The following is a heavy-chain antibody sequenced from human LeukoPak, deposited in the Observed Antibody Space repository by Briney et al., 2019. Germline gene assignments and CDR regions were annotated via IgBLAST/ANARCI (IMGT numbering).Heavy chain of an antibody. J-gene: IGHJ3*02. V-gene: IGHV4-39*01. Sequence: SETLSLTCTVSGGSISSSSYYWGWIRQPPGKGLEWIGGISYSGSTHYNPSLKSRVTISVDTSKNQFSLNLSSVTAADTAVYYCARPSYCTSTSCSGAAFDIWGQGTMVNVCS. D-gene: IGHD2-2*01. CDR3: ARPSYCTSTSCSGAAFDI. CDR1: GGSISSSSYY. CDR2: ISYSGST.